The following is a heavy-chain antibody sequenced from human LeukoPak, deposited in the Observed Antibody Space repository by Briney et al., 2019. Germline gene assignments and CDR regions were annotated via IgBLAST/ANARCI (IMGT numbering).Heavy chain of an antibody. CDR1: GFTYSDYY. Sequence: GGSLRLSCAASGFTYSDYYMGWIRQAPGKGLEWVSYISSSGSTIYYADSVKGRFTISRDNAKNSLYLRMNSLRAEDTAVYYCARDHYYYDSSGYYPPLDYWGQGTLVTVSS. V-gene: IGHV3-11*01. D-gene: IGHD3-22*01. J-gene: IGHJ4*02. CDR2: ISSSGSTI. CDR3: ARDHYYYDSSGYYPPLDY.